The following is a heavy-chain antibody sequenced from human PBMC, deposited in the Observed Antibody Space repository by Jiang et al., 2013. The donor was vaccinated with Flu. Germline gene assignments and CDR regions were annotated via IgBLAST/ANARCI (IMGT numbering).Heavy chain of an antibody. D-gene: IGHD5-12*01. V-gene: IGHV3-23*01. CDR3: ARTPSGYEYDY. Sequence: QLLESGGDLVQPGGSLRLSCSASGFDFSNYAMNWVRQAPEQGLEWVSAISANGVITYYADSVKGRFTISRDNSKNTLFLQMDGLRVEDTAVYYCARTPSGYEYDYWGQGTLVTVSS. CDR2: ISANGVIT. CDR1: GFDFSNYA. J-gene: IGHJ4*02.